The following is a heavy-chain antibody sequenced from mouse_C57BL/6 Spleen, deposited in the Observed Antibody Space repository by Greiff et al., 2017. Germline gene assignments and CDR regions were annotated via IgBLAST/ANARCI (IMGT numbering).Heavy chain of an antibody. Sequence: EVKLMESGGGLVKPGGSLKLSCAASGFTFSSYAMSWVRQTPEKRLEWVATISDGGSYTYYPDNVKGRFTISRDNAKNNLYLQMSHLKSEDTAMYYCARDRGSNYVWYFDVWGTGTTVNVSA. CDR1: GFTFSSYA. CDR2: ISDGGSYT. V-gene: IGHV5-4*01. J-gene: IGHJ1*03. D-gene: IGHD2-5*01. CDR3: ARDRGSNYVWYFDV.